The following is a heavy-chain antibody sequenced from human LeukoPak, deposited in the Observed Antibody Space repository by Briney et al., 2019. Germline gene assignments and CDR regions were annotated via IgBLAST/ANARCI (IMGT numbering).Heavy chain of an antibody. Sequence: ASVKVSCKASGYTFTSYPIHWVRQAPGQRLEWMGWINTGNGNTKYLQKFRGRVTITRDTSANIAYMELSSLRSEDTAVYYCARESLVASWFDPWGQGTLVTVSS. V-gene: IGHV1-3*04. J-gene: IGHJ5*02. CDR3: ARESLVASWFDP. CDR2: INTGNGNT. CDR1: GYTFTSYP. D-gene: IGHD2-8*02.